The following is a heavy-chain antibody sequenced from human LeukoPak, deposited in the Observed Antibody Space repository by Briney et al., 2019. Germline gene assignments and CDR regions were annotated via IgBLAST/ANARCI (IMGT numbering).Heavy chain of an antibody. CDR3: AKEESSGGYSSLLSAFDI. D-gene: IGHD6-19*01. CDR2: IKHDGSDK. V-gene: IGHV3-7*03. J-gene: IGHJ3*02. CDR1: GFLFSSYW. Sequence: SGGSLRLSCAASGFLFSSYWMSWVRQAPGKGLEWMANIKHDGSDKYYVDSVTGRFTISRDNAKNTLYLQMNSLRAEDTALYYCAKEESSGGYSSLLSAFDIWGQGTMVTVSS.